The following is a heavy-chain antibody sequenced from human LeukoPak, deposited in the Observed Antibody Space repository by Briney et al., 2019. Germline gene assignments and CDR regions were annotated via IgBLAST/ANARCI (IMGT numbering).Heavy chain of an antibody. CDR3: AKDSGGYSGLGSFDD. CDR1: GFTFSSYG. V-gene: IGHV3-30*18. J-gene: IGHJ4*02. Sequence: GGSLRLSCTASGFTFSSYGMHGVRQAPGKGLEGVAVISYDGSNKYYADSVKGRFTISRDNSKTTLYLQMNTLRAEDTAVYYCAKDSGGYSGLGSFDDCGQGTLVTVSS. CDR2: ISYDGSNK. D-gene: IGHD5-12*01.